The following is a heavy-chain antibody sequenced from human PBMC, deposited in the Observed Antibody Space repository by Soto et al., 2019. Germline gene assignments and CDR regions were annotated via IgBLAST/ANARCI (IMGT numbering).Heavy chain of an antibody. J-gene: IGHJ1*01. D-gene: IGHD2-15*01. CDR1: GYIFTAYS. CDR3: AREENCSDGICYSEYFQR. Sequence: ASVKVSCKASGYIFTAYSMHWVRQAPGQGLEWMGVVNPSGGSTNYAQKFQGRITMTRDTSTSTVYMDLSSLTSEDTAVYYCAREENCSDGICYSEYFQRWGQGTLVTAPQ. CDR2: VNPSGGST. V-gene: IGHV1-46*01.